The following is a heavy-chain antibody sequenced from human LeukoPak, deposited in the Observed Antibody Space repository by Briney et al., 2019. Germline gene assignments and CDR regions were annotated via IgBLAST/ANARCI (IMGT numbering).Heavy chain of an antibody. CDR1: GYTFTSYY. CDR3: ARGGEMATILNWFDP. D-gene: IGHD5-24*01. Sequence: GASVKVSCKASGYTFTSYYMHWVRQAPGQGLEWMGIINPSGGSTSYAQKFQGRVTMTRDMSTSTVYMELSSLGSEDTAVYYCARGGEMATILNWFDPWGQGTLVTVSS. CDR2: INPSGGST. J-gene: IGHJ5*02. V-gene: IGHV1-46*01.